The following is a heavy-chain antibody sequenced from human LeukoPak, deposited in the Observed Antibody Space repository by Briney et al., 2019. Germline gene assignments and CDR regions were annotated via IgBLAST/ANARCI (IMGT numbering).Heavy chain of an antibody. D-gene: IGHD3-9*01. CDR3: ARLKIDGTHFDY. J-gene: IGHJ4*02. CDR2: IYGGGNI. CDR1: GFTVSSNY. V-gene: IGHV3-53*01. Sequence: GGSLRLSCAASGFTVSSNYMNWVRQAPGKGLEWVSVIYGGGNIYYADSVKGRFTISGDSSKNTLYLQMNSLRAEDTAVYYCARLKIDGTHFDYWGQGTLVTVSS.